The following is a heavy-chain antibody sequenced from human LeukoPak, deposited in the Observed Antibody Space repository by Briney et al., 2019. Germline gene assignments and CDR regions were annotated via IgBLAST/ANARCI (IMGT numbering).Heavy chain of an antibody. V-gene: IGHV1-18*01. Sequence: GASVKVSCKASGYTFTSYGISWVRQAPGQGLEWMGWISAYNGNTDYAQKLQGRVTMTTDTSTSTAYMELRSLRSDDTAVYYCASSTWGVRAFDIWGQGTMVTVSS. CDR2: ISAYNGNT. D-gene: IGHD3-16*01. CDR3: ASSTWGVRAFDI. CDR1: GYTFTSYG. J-gene: IGHJ3*02.